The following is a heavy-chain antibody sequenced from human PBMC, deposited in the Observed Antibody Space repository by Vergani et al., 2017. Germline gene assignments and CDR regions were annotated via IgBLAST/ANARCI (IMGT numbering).Heavy chain of an antibody. CDR3: ARDCPRSGSNSQLCN. V-gene: IGHV1-69*13. Sequence: QVQLVQSGAEVKKPGSSVKVSCKASGGTFSTSAITWVRQAPGQGLEWVGRIIPKFHIPLYAHKFQGRVTISADASTSTAYMELSSLRYEDTAVYYCARDCPRSGSNSQLCNWGQGTLVTVSS. J-gene: IGHJ4*02. CDR2: IIPKFHIP. D-gene: IGHD2-15*01. CDR1: GGTFSTSA.